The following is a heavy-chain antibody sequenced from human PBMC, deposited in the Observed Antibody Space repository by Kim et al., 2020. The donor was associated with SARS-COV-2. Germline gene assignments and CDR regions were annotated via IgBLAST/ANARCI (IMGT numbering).Heavy chain of an antibody. D-gene: IGHD3-10*01. Sequence: GGSLRLSCAVSGFNVYSYTMHWVRQSPGKGLEWVALITSDGETKYYADAVRGRFTLSRDKSKRALYLEMSSLRPEDMGVYYCARDPNYYSGNSYDDYYG. J-gene: IGHJ6*01. CDR2: ITSDGETK. V-gene: IGHV3-30*04. CDR3: ARDPNYYSGNSYDDYYG. CDR1: GFNVYSYT.